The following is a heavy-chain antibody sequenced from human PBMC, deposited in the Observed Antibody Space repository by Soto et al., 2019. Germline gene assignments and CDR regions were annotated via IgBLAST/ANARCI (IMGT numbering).Heavy chain of an antibody. CDR1: GGTFSSYA. Sequence: QVQLVQSGAEVKKPGSSVKVSCKASGGTFSSYAISWVRQAPGQGLEWMGGIIPIFGTANYAQKFQGRVTITADKSTSTAYMELSSLRSEDMAVYYCAREGKDVTYSGSYDYWGQGTLVTVSS. V-gene: IGHV1-69*06. J-gene: IGHJ4*02. CDR2: IIPIFGTA. D-gene: IGHD1-26*01. CDR3: AREGKDVTYSGSYDY.